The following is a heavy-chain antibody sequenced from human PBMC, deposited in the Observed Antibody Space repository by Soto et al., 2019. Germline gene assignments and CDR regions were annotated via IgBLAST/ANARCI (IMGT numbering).Heavy chain of an antibody. V-gene: IGHV2-5*02. Sequence: QITLKESGPTLVNPTQTLTLTCTFSGFSLSTSGVGVGWIRQPPGKALEWLALIYWDDDKRYSPSLKSRLTITQDTSKNQVVLTMTIMDPVDTATYYCARRLPLYSSSWCSWFDPWGQGTLVTVSS. CDR2: IYWDDDK. CDR3: ARRLPLYSSSWCSWFDP. D-gene: IGHD6-13*01. J-gene: IGHJ5*02. CDR1: GFSLSTSGVG.